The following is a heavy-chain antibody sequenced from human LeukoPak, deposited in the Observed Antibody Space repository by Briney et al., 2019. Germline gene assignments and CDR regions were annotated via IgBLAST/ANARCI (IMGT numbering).Heavy chain of an antibody. V-gene: IGHV2-5*02. CDR1: GISLNTPGVH. CDR2: IRSDDKD. J-gene: IGHJ4*02. D-gene: IGHD3-10*01. Sequence: SGPPLVRPTQTLTLTCTLSGISLNTPGVHVGWVRQPPGKTLEWLAVIRSDDKDFYSSSLRNRVTITKDTSKNQVVLSMTPMDPVDTATYHCSYGAGDQWGQGTLVTVAS. CDR3: SYGAGDQ.